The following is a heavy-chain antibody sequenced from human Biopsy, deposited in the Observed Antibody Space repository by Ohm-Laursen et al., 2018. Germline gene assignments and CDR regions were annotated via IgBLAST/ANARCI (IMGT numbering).Heavy chain of an antibody. V-gene: IGHV1-46*01. J-gene: IGHJ4*02. D-gene: IGHD6-19*01. Sequence: ASVMVSCKASGYSFTSYYMHLVRQAPGQGLEWMGMINPSGSTTSYPQIFQGRVTMTRDTSKSTVYMELSSLRPADTAVYFCARNTGWYGDLYYFDYWGQGTLVTVSS. CDR3: ARNTGWYGDLYYFDY. CDR2: INPSGSTT. CDR1: GYSFTSYY.